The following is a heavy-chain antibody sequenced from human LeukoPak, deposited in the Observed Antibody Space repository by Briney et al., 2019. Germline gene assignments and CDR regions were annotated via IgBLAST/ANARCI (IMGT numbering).Heavy chain of an antibody. J-gene: IGHJ4*02. Sequence: PGGSLRLSCAASGFTFSSYSMNWVRQAPGKGLEWGSSISNSSSYIYYVDSVKGRFTISRDNAKNSLYLKMNSLRAEDTAVYYCARGGGGLLRGFPANFDYWGQGTLVTVSS. D-gene: IGHD3-10*01. CDR3: ARGGGGLLRGFPANFDY. CDR2: ISNSSSYI. V-gene: IGHV3-21*01. CDR1: GFTFSSYS.